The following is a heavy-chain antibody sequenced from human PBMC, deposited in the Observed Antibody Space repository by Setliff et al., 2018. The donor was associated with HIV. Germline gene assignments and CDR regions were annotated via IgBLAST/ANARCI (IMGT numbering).Heavy chain of an antibody. CDR2: VYVAGTV. CDR1: GGSMSSGSYS. D-gene: IGHD3-3*01. J-gene: IGHJ5*02. V-gene: IGHV4-61*09. Sequence: PSETLSLTCGHGAGGSMSSGSYSWTWLRQPAGKEPELIGHVYVAGTVIYNPSLASRLTISIVPSKNQFSLDLTAVTAADTGKYYCARARTIGVSAVFFDPWGQGMPVTVSS. CDR3: ARARTIGVSAVFFDP.